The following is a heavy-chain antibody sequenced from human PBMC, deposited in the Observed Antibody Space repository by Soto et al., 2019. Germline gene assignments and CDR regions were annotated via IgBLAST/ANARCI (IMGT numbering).Heavy chain of an antibody. J-gene: IGHJ4*02. V-gene: IGHV1-3*01. CDR1: GYTFTSYT. CDR2: INAGNGNT. D-gene: IGHD3-22*01. Sequence: QVQLVQSGAEVKKPGASVKVSCKASGYTFTSYTMYWVRQAPGQRLEWMGWINAGNGNTKYSQKFQGRVTITRDTSASTAYMELSSLRSEDTAVYYCARLYDSSGLDYWGQGTLVTVSS. CDR3: ARLYDSSGLDY.